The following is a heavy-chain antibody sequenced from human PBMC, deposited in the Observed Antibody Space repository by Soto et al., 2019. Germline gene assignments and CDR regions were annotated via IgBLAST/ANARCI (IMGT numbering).Heavy chain of an antibody. CDR2: INPNSGGT. D-gene: IGHD1-26*01. CDR3: ARDHIVGATDYYYGMDV. CDR1: GYTFTGYY. Sequence: ASVKVSCKASGYTFTGYYMHWVRQAPGQGLEWMGWINPNSGGTNYAQKFQGWVTMTRDTSISTAYMELSRLRSDDTAVYYCARDHIVGATDYYYGMDVWGQGTTVTVSS. V-gene: IGHV1-2*04. J-gene: IGHJ6*02.